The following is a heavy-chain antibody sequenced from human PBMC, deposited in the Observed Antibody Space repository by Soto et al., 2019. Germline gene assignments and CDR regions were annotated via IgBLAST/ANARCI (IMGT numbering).Heavy chain of an antibody. CDR3: ASPLHSGGWGRAYAFDI. CDR2: IYYSGST. CDR1: GGSISSYY. D-gene: IGHD6-25*01. V-gene: IGHV4-59*08. Sequence: SETLSLTCTVSGGSISSYYWSWIRQPPGKGLEWIGYIYYSGSTNYNPSLKSRVTISVDTSKNQFSLKLSSVTAADTAVYYCASPLHSGGWGRAYAFDIWGQETRVTVS. J-gene: IGHJ3*02.